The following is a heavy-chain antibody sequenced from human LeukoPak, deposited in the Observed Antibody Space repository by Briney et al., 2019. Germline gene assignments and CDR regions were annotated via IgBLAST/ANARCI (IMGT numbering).Heavy chain of an antibody. D-gene: IGHD3-9*01. J-gene: IGHJ5*02. CDR1: GFTLSTYN. CDR2: ISTSSSYI. V-gene: IGHV3-21*01. Sequence: GGSLRLSCAASGFTLSTYNMKWVRQAPRKGLEWVSSISTSSSYIYYADSVKGRFTISRDNARNSLYLQMNSLRAEDTAVYYCARVGSYHDILTGQNWFDPWGQGTLVTVSS. CDR3: ARVGSYHDILTGQNWFDP.